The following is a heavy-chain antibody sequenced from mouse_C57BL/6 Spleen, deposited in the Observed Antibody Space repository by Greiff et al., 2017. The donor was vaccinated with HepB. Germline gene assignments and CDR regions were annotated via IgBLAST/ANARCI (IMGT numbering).Heavy chain of an antibody. CDR2: INPSTGGT. V-gene: IGHV1-42*01. Sequence: VQLKQSGPELVKPGASVKISCKASGYSFTGYYMNWVKQSPEKSLEWIGEINPSTGGTTYNQKFKAKATLTVDKSSSTAYMQLKSLTSEDSAVYYCARRDYGRGFAYWGQGTLVTVSA. J-gene: IGHJ3*01. CDR3: ARRDYGRGFAY. D-gene: IGHD1-1*01. CDR1: GYSFTGYY.